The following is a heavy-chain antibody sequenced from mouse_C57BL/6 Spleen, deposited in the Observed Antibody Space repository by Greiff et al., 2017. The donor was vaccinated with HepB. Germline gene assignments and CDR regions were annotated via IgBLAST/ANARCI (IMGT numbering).Heavy chain of an antibody. J-gene: IGHJ2*01. CDR1: GYTFTSYW. Sequence: LQQSGAELVMPGASVKLSCKASGYTFTSYWMHWVKQRPGQGLEWIGEIDPSDSYTNYNQKFKGKSTLTVDKSSSTAYMQLSSLTSEDSAVYYCARGGGNLYYFDYWGQGTTLTVSS. D-gene: IGHD2-1*01. CDR3: ARGGGNLYYFDY. V-gene: IGHV1-69*01. CDR2: IDPSDSYT.